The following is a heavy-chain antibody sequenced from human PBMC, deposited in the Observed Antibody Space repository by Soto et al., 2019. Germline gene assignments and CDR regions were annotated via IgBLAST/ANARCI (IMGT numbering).Heavy chain of an antibody. CDR2: MNPNSGNT. CDR1: GYTFTSYD. J-gene: IGHJ5*02. D-gene: IGHD1-26*01. V-gene: IGHV1-8*01. Sequence: ASVKVCCKASGYTFTSYDINWVRQATGQGLEWMGWMNPNSGNTGYAQKFQGRVTMTRNTSISTAYMELSSLRSEDTAVYYCHKYSGPLIMPAALGPGTLVTVSS. CDR3: HKYSGPLIMPAA.